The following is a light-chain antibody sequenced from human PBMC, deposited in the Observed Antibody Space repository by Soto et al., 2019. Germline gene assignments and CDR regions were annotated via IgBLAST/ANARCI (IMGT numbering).Light chain of an antibody. J-gene: IGLJ1*01. V-gene: IGLV2-14*01. CDR3: SSYTSSSTGV. CDR2: EVN. Sequence: QSVLTQPASVSGSPGQSITISCTGTSSDVGGYNYVSWYQQHPGKAPKLMIYEVNYRPSGVSNRFSGSKSGNTASLTISGLQAEDEADYYCSSYTSSSTGVFGTGTKVNVL. CDR1: SSDVGGYNY.